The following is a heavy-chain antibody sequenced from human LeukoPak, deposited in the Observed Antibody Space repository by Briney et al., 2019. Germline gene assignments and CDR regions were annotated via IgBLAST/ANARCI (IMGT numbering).Heavy chain of an antibody. CDR2: MNPNSGNT. D-gene: IGHD2-15*01. CDR1: GYTFTSCD. J-gene: IGHJ5*02. Sequence: ASVKVSCKASGYTFTSCDINWVRLAAGQGLEWMGWMNPNSGNTGYAQKFQGGVTMTRNTSISTAYMELSSLRSEDTAVYYCARGLSERNHVVAGVATRGGNWFDPWGQGTLVTVSS. V-gene: IGHV1-8*01. CDR3: ARGLSERNHVVAGVATRGGNWFDP.